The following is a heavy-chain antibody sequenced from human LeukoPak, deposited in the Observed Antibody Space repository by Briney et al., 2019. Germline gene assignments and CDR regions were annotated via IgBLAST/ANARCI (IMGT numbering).Heavy chain of an antibody. D-gene: IGHD3-10*01. CDR3: ARDSGPGSGKTGWFDP. V-gene: IGHV4-59*12. CDR2: IYYSGST. CDR1: GGSISSYS. Sequence: SETLSLTCTVSGGSISSYSWSWIRQPPGKGLEWIGYIYYSGSTYYNPSLKSRVTISVDTSKNQFSLKLSSVTAADTAVYYCARDSGPGSGKTGWFDPWGQGTLVTVSS. J-gene: IGHJ5*02.